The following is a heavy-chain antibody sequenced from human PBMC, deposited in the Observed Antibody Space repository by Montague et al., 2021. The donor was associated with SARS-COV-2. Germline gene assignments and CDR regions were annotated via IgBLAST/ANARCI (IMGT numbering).Heavy chain of an antibody. CDR3: ARVPGRWPPKNWFDP. V-gene: IGHV4-39*07. J-gene: IGHJ5*02. CDR1: GDSISHSSYY. Sequence: SETLSLTCTVSGDSISHSSYYWGWIRQPPGKGLEWIGSIYYSGSTYYNPSLKSRVTISVDTSKNQVSLKLTSVTAADTAVYYCARVPGRWPPKNWFDPWGQGTLVTVSS. D-gene: IGHD2-15*01. CDR2: IYYSGST.